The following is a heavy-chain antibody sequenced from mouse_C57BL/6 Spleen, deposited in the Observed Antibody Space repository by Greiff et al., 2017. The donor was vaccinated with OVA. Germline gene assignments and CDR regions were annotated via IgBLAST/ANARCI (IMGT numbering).Heavy chain of an antibody. V-gene: IGHV14-2*01. D-gene: IGHD2-3*01. J-gene: IGHJ3*01. CDR1: GFNIKDYY. Sequence: VQLQQSGAELVKPGASVKLSCTASGFNIKDYYMHWVKQRPEQGLEWIGRIDPEDGEPKYAPKFKGKATITADTSSNTAYLQLSSLTSEDTAVYYCARSGDGYPLDYWGQGTLVTVSA. CDR2: IDPEDGEP. CDR3: ARSGDGYPLDY.